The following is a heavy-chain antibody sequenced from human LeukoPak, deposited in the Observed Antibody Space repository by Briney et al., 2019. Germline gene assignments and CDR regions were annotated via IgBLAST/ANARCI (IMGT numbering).Heavy chain of an antibody. V-gene: IGHV3-23*01. D-gene: IGHD5-24*01. J-gene: IGHJ4*02. CDR3: ARRTMSAFDS. CDR1: GFTFRTYA. Sequence: GGSLRLSCTASGFTFRTYAMNWVRQAPGKGLEWLSGISGSGNGTYYADSVKGRFTISRDNPKNMVYLQMNGLTVEDAATYYCARRTMSAFDSWGQGTLLIVSS. CDR2: ISGSGNGT.